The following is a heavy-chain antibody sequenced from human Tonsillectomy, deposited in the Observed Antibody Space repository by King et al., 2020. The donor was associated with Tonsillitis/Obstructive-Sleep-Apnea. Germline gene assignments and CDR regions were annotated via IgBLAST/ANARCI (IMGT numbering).Heavy chain of an antibody. D-gene: IGHD3-9*01. Sequence: VQLQESGPGLVKPSGTLSLTCEVTGGSMSSSNWWSWVRQPPGKGLEWIGEINPSGTTNLNPSLKSRVTMSVDKSKNHLSLSLTSVTAADTATYYCARGPRDLDSDWSAKMALDFWGQGTLVTVSS. CDR1: GGSMSSSNW. J-gene: IGHJ4*02. CDR3: ARGPRDLDSDWSAKMALDF. V-gene: IGHV4-4*02. CDR2: INPSGTT.